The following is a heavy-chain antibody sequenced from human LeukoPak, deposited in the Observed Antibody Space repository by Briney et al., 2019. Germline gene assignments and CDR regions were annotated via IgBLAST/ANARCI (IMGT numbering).Heavy chain of an antibody. V-gene: IGHV4-34*01. CDR1: GGSFSGYY. Sequence: SETLSLTCAVYGGSFSGYYWSWVRQPPGNGLEWIGEINHSGSTNYNPSLKSRVTISVDTSKNQFSLKLSSVTAADTAVYYCASLTPFGIVRGATWGQGTLVTVSS. D-gene: IGHD3-10*01. CDR2: INHSGST. J-gene: IGHJ4*02. CDR3: ASLTPFGIVRGAT.